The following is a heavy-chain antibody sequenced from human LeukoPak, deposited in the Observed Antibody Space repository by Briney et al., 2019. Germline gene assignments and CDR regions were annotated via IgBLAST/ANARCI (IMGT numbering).Heavy chain of an antibody. CDR2: IYYSGST. J-gene: IGHJ6*03. CDR3: ARRIPSYYYDSSGYYGYYYYYMDV. CDR1: GGSINNNDWWNW. Sequence: SSGTLSLTCAVSGGSINNNDWWNWWSWVRQPPGKGLEWIGYIYYSGSTNYNPSLKSRVTISVDTSKNQFSLKLSSVTAADTAVYYCARRIPSYYYDSSGYYGYYYYYMDVWGKGTTVTISS. V-gene: IGHV4-4*02. D-gene: IGHD3-22*01.